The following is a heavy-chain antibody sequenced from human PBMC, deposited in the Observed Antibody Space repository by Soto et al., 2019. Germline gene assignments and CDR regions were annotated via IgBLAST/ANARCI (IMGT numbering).Heavy chain of an antibody. J-gene: IGHJ6*02. CDR1: CGSFSGYY. CDR2: INHSGTT. V-gene: IGHV4-34*01. CDR3: ARGRGYVYGSNFYGLDV. D-gene: IGHD6-25*01. Sequence: SSETLSLTCAVYCGSFSGYYWSWIRQPPGKGLEWIGEINHSGTTNYNPSFQNRVTISVDKSTNNFSLKMTSVTAADAAVYYCARGRGYVYGSNFYGLDVWGQGTTVTVSS.